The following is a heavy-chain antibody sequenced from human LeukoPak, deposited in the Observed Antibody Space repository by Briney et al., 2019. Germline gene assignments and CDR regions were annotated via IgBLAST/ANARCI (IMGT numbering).Heavy chain of an antibody. CDR1: GFTFSSYE. Sequence: GSLRLSCAASGFTFSSYEMNWVRQAPGKGLGWVSYISSSGSTIYYADSVKSRFTISRDNDKNSLYLQMNSLRAEETAVYYCAARGENYYGSFDPWGQGTLVTVSS. CDR3: AARGENYYGSFDP. D-gene: IGHD3-10*01. CDR2: ISSSGSTI. V-gene: IGHV3-48*03. J-gene: IGHJ5*02.